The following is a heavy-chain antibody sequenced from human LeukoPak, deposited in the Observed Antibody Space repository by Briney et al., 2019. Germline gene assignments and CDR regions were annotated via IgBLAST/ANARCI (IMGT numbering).Heavy chain of an antibody. V-gene: IGHV5-51*01. J-gene: IGHJ3*02. CDR3: AGPGSIAARPGAFDI. CDR1: GYSFTSYW. D-gene: IGHD6-6*01. Sequence: GEPLKISCKGSGYSFTSYWIGWVRQMPGKGLEWMGIIYPGDSDTRYSTSFQGQVTSSADKSISTAYLQWSSLKASDTAMYYCAGPGSIAARPGAFDIWGQGTMVTVSS. CDR2: IYPGDSDT.